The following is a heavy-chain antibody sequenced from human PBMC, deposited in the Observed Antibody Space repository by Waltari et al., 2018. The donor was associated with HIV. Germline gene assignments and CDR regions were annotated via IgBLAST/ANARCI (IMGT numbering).Heavy chain of an antibody. Sequence: QVQLVESGGGVVQPWRSLRLSCAASGFPFSSSGMPWVRQAPGKGLEWVAVIWYDGSNKYYADSVKGRFTISRDNSKNTLYLQMNSLRAEDTAVYYCARDTAAAGPYYYYYGMDVWGQGTTVTVSS. CDR3: ARDTAAAGPYYYYYGMDV. D-gene: IGHD6-13*01. J-gene: IGHJ6*02. V-gene: IGHV3-33*01. CDR2: IWYDGSNK. CDR1: GFPFSSSG.